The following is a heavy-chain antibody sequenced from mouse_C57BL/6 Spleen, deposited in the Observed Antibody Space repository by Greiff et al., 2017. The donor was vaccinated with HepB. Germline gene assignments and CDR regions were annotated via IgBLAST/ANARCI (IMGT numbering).Heavy chain of an antibody. CDR2: IDPSDSYT. V-gene: IGHV1-50*01. CDR3: ARSGYSKGWFAY. Sequence: VQLQQSGAELVKPGASVKLSCKASGYTFTSYWMQWVKQRPGQGLEWIGEIDPSDSYTNYNQKFKGKATLTVDTSSSTAYMQLSSLTSEDSAVYYCARSGYSKGWFAYWGQGTLVTVSA. CDR1: GYTFTSYW. J-gene: IGHJ3*01. D-gene: IGHD2-5*01.